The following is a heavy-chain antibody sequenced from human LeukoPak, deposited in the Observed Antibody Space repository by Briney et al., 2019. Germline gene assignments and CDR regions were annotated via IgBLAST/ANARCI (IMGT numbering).Heavy chain of an antibody. V-gene: IGHV1-18*01. CDR2: ISAYNGNT. D-gene: IGHD4-17*01. CDR3: ARVSPPPTTVTKDP. J-gene: IGHJ5*02. Sequence: GASVKVSCKASGYTFTSYGISWVRQALGQGLEWMGWISAYNGNTNYAQKLQGRVTMTTDTSTSTAYMELRSLRSDDTAVYYCARVSPPPTTVTKDPWGQGTLVTVSS. CDR1: GYTFTSYG.